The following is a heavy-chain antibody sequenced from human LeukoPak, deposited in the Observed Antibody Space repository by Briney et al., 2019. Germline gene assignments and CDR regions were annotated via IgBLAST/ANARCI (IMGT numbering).Heavy chain of an antibody. Sequence: GASVKVSCKASGGTFSSYAISWVRQAPGQGLEWMGRIIPILGIANYAQKFQGRVTITADKSTSTAYMELSSLRSEDTAVYYCARVYGGFGEWQNNWFDPWGQGTLVTVSS. CDR3: ARVYGGFGEWQNNWFDP. J-gene: IGHJ5*02. CDR1: GGTFSSYA. V-gene: IGHV1-69*04. D-gene: IGHD3-10*01. CDR2: IIPILGIA.